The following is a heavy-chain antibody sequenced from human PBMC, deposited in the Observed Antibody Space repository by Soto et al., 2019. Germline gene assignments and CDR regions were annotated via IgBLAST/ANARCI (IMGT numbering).Heavy chain of an antibody. V-gene: IGHV3-49*04. CDR3: NSDAGYCSGGSCDHDY. D-gene: IGHD2-15*01. CDR2: IRSKAYGGTT. CDR1: GFTFGDYA. J-gene: IGHJ4*02. Sequence: SLRLSCTASGFTFGDYAMSWGREARGKGVGGVGFIRSKAYGGTTEYAASVKGRFTISRDDSKTIAYLQMNSLKTEDTAVYYCNSDAGYCSGGSCDHDYWGQGTLVTVSS.